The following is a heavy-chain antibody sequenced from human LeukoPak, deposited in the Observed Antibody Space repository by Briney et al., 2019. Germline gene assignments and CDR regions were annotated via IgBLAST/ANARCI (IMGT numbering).Heavy chain of an antibody. D-gene: IGHD3-22*01. CDR2: VNPNSGNS. J-gene: IGHJ4*02. CDR3: ARGTASYYDTGTYLYYFDC. Sequence: ASVKVSCKASGYTFTSYDINWVRQATGQGLEWMGWVNPNSGNSGYAQKFQGRVSMTRDNSKSTAYMELSSLRFEDTAVYYCARGTASYYDTGTYLYYFDCWGQGTLVTVSS. CDR1: GYTFTSYD. V-gene: IGHV1-8*01.